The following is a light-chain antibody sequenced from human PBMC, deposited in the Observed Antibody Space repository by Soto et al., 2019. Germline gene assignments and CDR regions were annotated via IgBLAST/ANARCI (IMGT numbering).Light chain of an antibody. Sequence: QSALTQPASVSGSPGQSITISCTGSDIGDYDYVPWYQQHPGKVPKLIIYEVTNRPSGVSNRFSGSKSGNTASLTISGLQSDDEADYYCSSFTTISTYVFGTGTKVTV. J-gene: IGLJ1*01. CDR2: EVT. V-gene: IGLV2-14*01. CDR3: SSFTTISTYV. CDR1: DIGDYDY.